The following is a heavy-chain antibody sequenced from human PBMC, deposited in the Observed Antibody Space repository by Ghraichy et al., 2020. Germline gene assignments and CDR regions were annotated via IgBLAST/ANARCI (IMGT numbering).Heavy chain of an antibody. J-gene: IGHJ5*02. CDR3: ARGLDSRVDWNFFDH. Sequence: SETLSLTCTVSGGSIDNYCWTWIRQSAGKGREYIGRVHTGGITRYNPSLESRVTMSLDTSKNQFSLRLTSVTAADTAIYYCARGLDSRVDWNFFDHWGQGTLVTVSS. CDR2: VHTGGIT. V-gene: IGHV4-4*07. D-gene: IGHD1-7*01. CDR1: GGSIDNYC.